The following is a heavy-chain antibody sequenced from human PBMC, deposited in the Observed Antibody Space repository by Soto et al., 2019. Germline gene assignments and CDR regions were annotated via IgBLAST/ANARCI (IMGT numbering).Heavy chain of an antibody. Sequence: QVQLVQSGAEVREPGASVKVSCKASGYSFTNNDVSWVRQATGQGLEWMGWMNPGSGDTGYAQKFQGRVTMTRDISIAKAYMELSRLRSDDTAIYYCARMETFGSLNWFDPWGQGTLVTVSS. V-gene: IGHV1-8*01. CDR3: ARMETFGSLNWFDP. CDR1: GYSFTNND. D-gene: IGHD3-16*01. J-gene: IGHJ5*02. CDR2: MNPGSGDT.